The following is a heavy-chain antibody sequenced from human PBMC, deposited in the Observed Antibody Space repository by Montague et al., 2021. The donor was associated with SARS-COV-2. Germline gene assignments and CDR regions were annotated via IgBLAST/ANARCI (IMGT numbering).Heavy chain of an antibody. J-gene: IGHJ4*02. CDR2: VYYSGST. CDR1: GDSISIYY. Sequence: SETLSLTCTVSGDSISIYYWSWIRQPPGKGLEWIGYVYYSGSTNYNPSLKSRVTISVDTPKNQFSLKLMSVTAADTAAYYCARGERGAWYNHYFDYWGQGALVTVSS. V-gene: IGHV4-59*13. D-gene: IGHD6-19*01. CDR3: ARGERGAWYNHYFDY.